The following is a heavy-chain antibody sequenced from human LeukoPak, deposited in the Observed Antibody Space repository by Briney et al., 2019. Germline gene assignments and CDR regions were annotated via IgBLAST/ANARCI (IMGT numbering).Heavy chain of an antibody. D-gene: IGHD1-26*01. Sequence: KPGGSLRLSCAASGFTFSSYSMNWVRQAPGKGLEWVSSISSSSSYIYYADSVKGRFTISRDNAKNSLYLQMNSLRAEDTAVYYCARENVGPAESYYFDYWGQGTLVTVSS. CDR2: ISSSSSYI. CDR3: ARENVGPAESYYFDY. CDR1: GFTFSSYS. V-gene: IGHV3-21*01. J-gene: IGHJ4*02.